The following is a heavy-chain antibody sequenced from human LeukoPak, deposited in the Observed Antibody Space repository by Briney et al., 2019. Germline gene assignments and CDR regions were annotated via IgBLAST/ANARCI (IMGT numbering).Heavy chain of an antibody. CDR3: ARGWTDDTGY. CDR1: GYTFTGYY. Sequence: ASVKVSCKAIGYTFTGYYMHWVRQAPGQGLEWMGWINPKSGGTNYAQEFQGRVTMTRDASISTAYMELRSLTSDDTAVYYCARGWTDDTGYWGQGTLVTVSS. D-gene: IGHD1-1*01. V-gene: IGHV1-2*02. CDR2: INPKSGGT. J-gene: IGHJ4*02.